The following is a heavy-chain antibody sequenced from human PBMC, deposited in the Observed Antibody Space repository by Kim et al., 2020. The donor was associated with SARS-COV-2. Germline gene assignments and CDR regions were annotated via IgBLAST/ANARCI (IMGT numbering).Heavy chain of an antibody. J-gene: IGHJ6*02. V-gene: IGHV3-13*01. Sequence: GGSLRLSCAASGFTFSNYDFHWVRQITGKGLEWVSEVRGTTGTTYYADSVKGRFTVSREDAKTSLYLEMNSLRVGDTAVYYCVRGRRGSGRSASYFGLDVWGQGTTVTVSS. CDR2: VRGTTGTT. D-gene: IGHD3-3*01. CDR3: VRGRRGSGRSASYFGLDV. CDR1: GFTFSNYD.